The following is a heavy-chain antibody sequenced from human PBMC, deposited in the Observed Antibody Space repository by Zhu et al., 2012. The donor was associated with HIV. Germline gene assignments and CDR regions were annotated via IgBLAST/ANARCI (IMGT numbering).Heavy chain of an antibody. CDR1: GAAISSSNYY. V-gene: IGHV4-39*07. CDR2: VFYSGNT. D-gene: IGHD3-16*01. CDR3: ARGGGXGAGYFNY. J-gene: IGHJ4*02. Sequence: QVQLQESGPGLVKPSETLSVMCSVSGAAISSSNYYWGWIRQPPGRGLEWIGSVFYSGNTNYNPSLKSRVSISADTSKRTLSLKLHSVTAADTAVYYCARGGGXGAGYFNYWGQGTPGXRLL.